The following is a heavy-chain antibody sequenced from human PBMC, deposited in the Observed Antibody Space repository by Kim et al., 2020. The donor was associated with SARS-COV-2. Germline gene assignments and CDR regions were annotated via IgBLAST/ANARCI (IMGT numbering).Heavy chain of an antibody. CDR2: INAGNGNT. CDR1: GYTFTSYA. D-gene: IGHD6-19*01. J-gene: IGHJ4*02. CDR3: ARADPGVRYSSGWIFDY. V-gene: IGHV1-3*01. Sequence: ASVNVSCKASGYTFTSYAMHWVRQAPGQRLEWMGWINAGNGNTKYSQKFQGRVTITRDTSASTAYMELSSLRSEDTAVYYCARADPGVRYSSGWIFDYWGQGTLVTVSS.